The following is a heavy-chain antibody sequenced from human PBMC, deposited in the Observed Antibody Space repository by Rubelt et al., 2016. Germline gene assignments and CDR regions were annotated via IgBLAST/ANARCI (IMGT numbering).Heavy chain of an antibody. CDR1: GGSISGSSYY. CDR2: IFSSGST. J-gene: IGHJ5*02. Sequence: QQQLQESGPGLVKPSETLSLTCIVSGGSISGSSYYWGWIRQPPGKGLEWIASIFSSGSTSYSPSLKSRVTSSVDTSKNQFSLKLKAVTAADTAVYYCARRRTVPQNWCDPWGQGTLVTVSS. CDR3: ARRRTVPQNWCDP. V-gene: IGHV4-39*01. D-gene: IGHD4-17*01.